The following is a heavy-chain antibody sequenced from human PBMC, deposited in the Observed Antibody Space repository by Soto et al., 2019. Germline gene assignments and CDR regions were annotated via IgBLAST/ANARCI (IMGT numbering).Heavy chain of an antibody. J-gene: IGHJ4*02. CDR1: GYTFTTHY. V-gene: IGHV1-46*01. CDR3: ARAGENYGSGTFSPPLRYYFNS. CDR2: INPSGGST. Sequence: QVQLVQSGAEVKKPGASVTVSCKASGYTFTTHYMHWVRQAPGQGLEWMGIINPSGGSTTYALKFRGRVSLTSDTSTNPVYMELSSLRAEDTAVYYCARAGENYGSGTFSPPLRYYFNSWGQGTLVTVSS. D-gene: IGHD3-10*01.